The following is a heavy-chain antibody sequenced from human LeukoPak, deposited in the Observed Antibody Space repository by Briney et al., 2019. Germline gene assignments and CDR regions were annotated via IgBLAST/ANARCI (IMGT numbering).Heavy chain of an antibody. CDR2: IYYSGST. CDR3: ARGSIAVAGTQYNWFDP. J-gene: IGHJ5*02. CDR1: GGSISSYY. D-gene: IGHD6-19*01. Sequence: SDTLSLTCTVSGGSISSYYWSWIRQPPGKGVEWVGYIYYSGSTNYHPSLKIRVTISVDTSKNQFSLKLTSVTAADTAVYYCARGSIAVAGTQYNWFDPWGQGTLVTVSS. V-gene: IGHV4-59*07.